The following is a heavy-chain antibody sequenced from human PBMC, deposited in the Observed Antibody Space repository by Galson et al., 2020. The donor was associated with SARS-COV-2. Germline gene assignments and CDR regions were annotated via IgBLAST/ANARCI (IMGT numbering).Heavy chain of an antibody. V-gene: IGHV3-30*03. CDR2: ISNDGSNR. J-gene: IGHJ4*02. Sequence: GGSLRLSCAASGFTFSAYGMHWVRQAPGKGLEWVAVISNDGSNRYYADSVKGRFTISRDNSKNTLYLQMNSLRADDTALYSCARDWGAWEGLLGYGGQGTLVTV. CDR1: GFTFSAYG. D-gene: IGHD1-26*01. CDR3: ARDWGAWEGLLGY.